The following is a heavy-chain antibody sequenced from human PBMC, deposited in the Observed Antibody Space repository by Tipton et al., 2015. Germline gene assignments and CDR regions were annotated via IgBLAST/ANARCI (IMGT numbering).Heavy chain of an antibody. CDR1: GVSISDFH. J-gene: IGHJ4*02. Sequence: TLSLTCTVSGVSISDFHWHWIRQPPGKGLEWIGHVYYFGDTDYNPALGSRVTISLDTSTSQLSLELSSLTAADTAVYYCARDYDAAFDYWGQGTLVSVSS. CDR3: ARDYDAAFDY. CDR2: VYYFGDT. V-gene: IGHV4-59*01. D-gene: IGHD3-22*01.